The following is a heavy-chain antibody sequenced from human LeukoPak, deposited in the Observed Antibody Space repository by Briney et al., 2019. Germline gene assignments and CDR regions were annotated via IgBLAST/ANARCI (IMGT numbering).Heavy chain of an antibody. D-gene: IGHD1-26*01. CDR1: GFTFSNYA. J-gene: IGHJ4*02. Sequence: GGSLRLSCAASGFTFSNYAMTWVRQAPGKGLEWVSSISASGDRTYYTESVKGRFTVSRDNSKNTLYLQMNSLRAEDTAVYYCAKLREWELPDLFDYWGQGTLVTVSS. CDR2: ISASGDRT. CDR3: AKLREWELPDLFDY. V-gene: IGHV3-23*01.